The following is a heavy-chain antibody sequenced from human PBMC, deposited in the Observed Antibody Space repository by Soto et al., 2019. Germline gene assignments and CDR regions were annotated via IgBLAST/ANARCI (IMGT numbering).Heavy chain of an antibody. D-gene: IGHD1-7*01. CDR3: ASELDAAGTWYFDI. CDR2: INPNSGGT. Sequence: ASVKVSCKASGYTFTGYYMHWVRQAPGQGLEWMGWINPNSGGTNYAQKFQGRVTMTRDTSISTAYMELSRLRSDDTAVYYCASELDAAGTWYFDIWGRGTLVTVSS. CDR1: GYTFTGYY. V-gene: IGHV1-2*02. J-gene: IGHJ2*01.